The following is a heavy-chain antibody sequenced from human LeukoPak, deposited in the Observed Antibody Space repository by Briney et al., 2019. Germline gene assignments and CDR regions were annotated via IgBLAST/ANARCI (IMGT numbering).Heavy chain of an antibody. Sequence: PGGSLRLSCAASGFTFSSYGMHWVRQAPGKGLEWVAFIRYDGSNKYYADSVKGRFTISRDNSKNTLYLQMNGLGTEDTAVYYCAKDRLLNCRGDCYIFDYWGQGTVVTVSS. CDR1: GFTFSSYG. V-gene: IGHV3-30*02. CDR3: AKDRLLNCRGDCYIFDY. D-gene: IGHD2-21*02. J-gene: IGHJ4*02. CDR2: IRYDGSNK.